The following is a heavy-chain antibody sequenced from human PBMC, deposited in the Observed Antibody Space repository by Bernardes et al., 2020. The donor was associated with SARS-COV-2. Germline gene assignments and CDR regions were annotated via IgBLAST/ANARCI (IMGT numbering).Heavy chain of an antibody. D-gene: IGHD6-19*01. CDR3: ARQLWSSGWDDAFDI. Sequence: GGSLKSSCNGSGYSFTRYWIGWVRPIPGKGLEWMGIIYPGDSDTRYSPSFQGQVTISADKSISTAYLQWSSLKASDTAMYYCARQLWSSGWDDAFDIWGQGTMVTVSA. V-gene: IGHV5-51*01. CDR2: IYPGDSDT. CDR1: GYSFTRYW. J-gene: IGHJ3*02.